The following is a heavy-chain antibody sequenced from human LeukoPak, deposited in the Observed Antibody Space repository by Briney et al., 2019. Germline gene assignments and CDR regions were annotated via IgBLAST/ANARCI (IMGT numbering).Heavy chain of an antibody. Sequence: GGSLRLSCAASGFTFSNAWMSWVRQAPGKGLEWVGRIKSKTDGGTTDYAAPVKGRFTISRDDSKNTPYLQMNSLKTEDTAVYYCTTDGVVDTAMVTADYWGQGTLVTVSS. CDR3: TTDGVVDTAMVTADY. D-gene: IGHD5-18*01. CDR2: IKSKTDGGTT. V-gene: IGHV3-15*01. CDR1: GFTFSNAW. J-gene: IGHJ4*02.